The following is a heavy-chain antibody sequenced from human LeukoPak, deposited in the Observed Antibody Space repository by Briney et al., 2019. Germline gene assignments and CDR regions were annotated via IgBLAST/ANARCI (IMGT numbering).Heavy chain of an antibody. V-gene: IGHV3-48*03. CDR1: GFTFSSYE. J-gene: IGHJ4*02. D-gene: IGHD5-12*01. Sequence: PGGSLRLSCAASGFTFSSYEMNWVRRAPGKGLEWVSYISSSGGTIYYADSVKGRFTISRDNAKNSLYLQMNSLRAEDTAVYYCARGGRGVATIRFDYWGQGTLVTVSS. CDR2: ISSSGGTI. CDR3: ARGGRGVATIRFDY.